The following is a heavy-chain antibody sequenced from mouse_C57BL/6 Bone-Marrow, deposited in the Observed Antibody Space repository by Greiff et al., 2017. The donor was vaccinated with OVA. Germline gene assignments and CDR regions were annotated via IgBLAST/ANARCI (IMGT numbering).Heavy chain of an antibody. CDR2: IWGVGST. D-gene: IGHD2-5*01. Sequence: VQLKESGPGLVAPSQSLSITCTVSGFSLTSYGVDWVRQSPGTGLEWLGVIWGVGSTNYNSALKSRLSISKDNSKSQVFLKMNSLQTDDAAMYYCARSYSNYLYWYFDVWGTGTTVTVSS. V-gene: IGHV2-6*01. CDR1: GFSLTSYG. CDR3: ARSYSNYLYWYFDV. J-gene: IGHJ1*03.